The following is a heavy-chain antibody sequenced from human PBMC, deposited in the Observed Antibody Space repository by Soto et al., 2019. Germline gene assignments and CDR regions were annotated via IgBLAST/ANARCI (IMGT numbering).Heavy chain of an antibody. Sequence: PGGSLRLSCAASGFIFTSYSMYWLRQAPGKGPEGVAGISAFSDSILYADSVEGRFTISRDNSKNTLFLQMNSLRAEDTAVYYCARGPYYYDTSGYGYWGQGTLVTVS. CDR1: GFIFTSYS. J-gene: IGHJ4*02. CDR3: ARGPYYYDTSGYGY. V-gene: IGHV3-23*01. D-gene: IGHD3-22*01. CDR2: ISAFSDSI.